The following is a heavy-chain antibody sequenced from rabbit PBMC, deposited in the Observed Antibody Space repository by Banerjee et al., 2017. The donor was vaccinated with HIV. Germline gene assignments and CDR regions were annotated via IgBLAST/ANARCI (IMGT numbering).Heavy chain of an antibody. CDR3: ATNAGYAGYTGLDL. CDR2: IDAGSSGST. D-gene: IGHD7-1*01. Sequence: QQQLVESGGGLVQPEGSLTLTCTASGFSFSSSYYMCWVRQAPGKGLEWIACIDAGSSGSTYYASWAKGRFTISKTSSTTVTLQMTSLTAADTATYFCATNAGYAGYTGLDLWGPGTLVTVS. V-gene: IGHV1S45*01. J-gene: IGHJ3*01. CDR1: GFSFSSSYY.